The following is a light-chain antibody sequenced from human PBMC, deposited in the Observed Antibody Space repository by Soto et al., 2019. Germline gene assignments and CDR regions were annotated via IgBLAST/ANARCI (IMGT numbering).Light chain of an antibody. V-gene: IGKV3-11*01. Sequence: EIVLTQSPATLSSSPGERATLSCRASQTVNSRLAWYQHKPGQAPRLLIYHTSNRATGIPARFSGSGSGTEFTLTINNLQPDDLATYICQQYKSYSTFGRGTKVDIK. CDR1: QTVNSR. J-gene: IGKJ1*01. CDR2: HTS. CDR3: QQYKSYST.